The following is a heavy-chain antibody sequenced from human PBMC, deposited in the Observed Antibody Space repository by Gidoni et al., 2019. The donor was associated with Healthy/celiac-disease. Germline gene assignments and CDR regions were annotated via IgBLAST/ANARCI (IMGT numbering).Heavy chain of an antibody. J-gene: IGHJ4*02. CDR3: AKDLIGAVAGRRNY. V-gene: IGHV3-23*01. Sequence: EVHLLESGGGLVQPGGSLRISCAAYGFTFSSYAMSWVRQAPGKGLEWVSAISGSGGSTYYADSVKGRFTISRDNSKNTLYLQMNSLRAEDTAVYYCAKDLIGAVAGRRNYWGQGTLVTVSS. CDR2: ISGSGGST. CDR1: GFTFSSYA. D-gene: IGHD6-19*01.